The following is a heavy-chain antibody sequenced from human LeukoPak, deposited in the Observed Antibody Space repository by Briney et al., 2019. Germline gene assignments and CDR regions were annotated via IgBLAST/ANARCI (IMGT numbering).Heavy chain of an antibody. J-gene: IGHJ4*02. D-gene: IGHD3-9*01. CDR2: IYHSGRT. CDR1: GGSINNNTHY. Sequence: SQTLSLTCTVSGGSINNNTHYWNWIRQHPEKGLEWIGYIYHSGRTSYNPSLNSRVTISVDTSNNQFSLNLSSVTAADTAIYNSGRHFPARSGAARYLDYWGQGTLVTVSS. V-gene: IGHV4-30-4*08. CDR3: GRHFPARSGAARYLDY.